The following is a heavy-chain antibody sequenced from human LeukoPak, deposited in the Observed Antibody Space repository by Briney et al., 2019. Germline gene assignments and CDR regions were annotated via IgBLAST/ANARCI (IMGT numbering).Heavy chain of an antibody. D-gene: IGHD3-16*02. CDR2: ISAYNGHT. Sequence: AASVKVSCKASGYIFTNYGISWVRQAPGQGLEWMGWISAYNGHTNYAQNFQGRVTMTRDTSISTAYMELSRLRSDDTAVYYCARGTFGGVIAVFYMDVWGKGTTVTISS. CDR3: ARGTFGGVIAVFYMDV. V-gene: IGHV1-18*01. CDR1: GYIFTNYG. J-gene: IGHJ6*03.